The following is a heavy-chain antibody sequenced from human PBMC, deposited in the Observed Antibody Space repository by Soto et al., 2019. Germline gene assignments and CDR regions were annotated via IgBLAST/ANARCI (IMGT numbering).Heavy chain of an antibody. Sequence: QLQLQESGPGLVKASETLSLTCTVSGGSIGSSSFYWGWIRQPPGKGLEWIGSIYSSGSTYYSPSLQCRVTISADTSKNQFSVQRTSVTAADTSVYYCARQVVDGTVAGSVSFDYWGQGTLVTVSS. CDR2: IYSSGST. J-gene: IGHJ4*02. CDR3: ARQVVDGTVAGSVSFDY. D-gene: IGHD6-19*01. V-gene: IGHV4-39*01. CDR1: GGSIGSSSFY.